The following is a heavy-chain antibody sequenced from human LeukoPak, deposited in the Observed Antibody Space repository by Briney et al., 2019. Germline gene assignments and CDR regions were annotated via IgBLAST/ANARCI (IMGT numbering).Heavy chain of an antibody. D-gene: IGHD4-11*01. Sequence: YADSVKGRFTISRGNSKNTLYLQMNSLRAEDTAVYCCAAMTSVTTGDYWGQGTLVTVSS. CDR3: AAMTSVTTGDY. V-gene: IGHV3-30*02. J-gene: IGHJ4*02.